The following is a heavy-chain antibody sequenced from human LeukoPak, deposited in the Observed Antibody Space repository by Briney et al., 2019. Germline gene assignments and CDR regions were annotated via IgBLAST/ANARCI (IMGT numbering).Heavy chain of an antibody. Sequence: ASVKVSCKXSGYTFTSYGISWVRQAPGQGLEWMGWISAYNGNTNYAQKLQGRVTMTTDTSTSTAYMELRSLRSDDTAVYYCARAPLHPGGVVVPAELGYWGQGTLVTVSS. V-gene: IGHV1-18*01. J-gene: IGHJ4*02. CDR3: ARAPLHPGGVVVPAELGY. CDR2: ISAYNGNT. D-gene: IGHD2-2*01. CDR1: GYTFTSYG.